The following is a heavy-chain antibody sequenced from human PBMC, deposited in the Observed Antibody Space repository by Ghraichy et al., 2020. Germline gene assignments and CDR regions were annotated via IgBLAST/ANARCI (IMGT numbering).Heavy chain of an antibody. V-gene: IGHV3-7*01. CDR2: IKQDGSEK. Sequence: GESLNISCAASGFTFSSYWMSWVRQAPGKGLEWVANIKQDGSEKYYVDSVKGRFTISRDNAKNSLCLQMNSLRAEDTAVYYCARDENYDFWSGYQYYYGMDVWDQGTTVTVSS. J-gene: IGHJ6*02. CDR3: ARDENYDFWSGYQYYYGMDV. D-gene: IGHD3-3*01. CDR1: GFTFSSYW.